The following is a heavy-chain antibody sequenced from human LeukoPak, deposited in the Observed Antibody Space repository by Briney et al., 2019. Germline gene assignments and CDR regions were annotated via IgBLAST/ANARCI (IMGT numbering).Heavy chain of an antibody. CDR3: AILTRKDYDFWSGYLGDAFDI. Sequence: GASVKVSCKASGYTFTSYYMHWVRQAPGQGLEWMGIINPSGGSTSYAQKFQGRVTMTRDMSTSTVYMELSSLRSEDTAVYYCAILTRKDYDFWSGYLGDAFDIWGQGTMVTVSS. J-gene: IGHJ3*02. D-gene: IGHD3-3*01. CDR1: GYTFTSYY. V-gene: IGHV1-46*01. CDR2: INPSGGST.